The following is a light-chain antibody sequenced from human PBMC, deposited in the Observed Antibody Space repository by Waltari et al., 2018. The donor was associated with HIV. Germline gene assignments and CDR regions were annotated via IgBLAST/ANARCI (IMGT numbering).Light chain of an antibody. Sequence: QSALTQPASVSGSPGQSITISCPGTRSDVGGYNYVSWYQQHPGKAPKLRIYEVSNRPSGVSNRFSGSKSGNTASLTISGLQAEDEADYYCSSYTSSSIYVFGTGTKVTVL. CDR1: RSDVGGYNY. J-gene: IGLJ1*01. CDR2: EVS. V-gene: IGLV2-14*01. CDR3: SSYTSSSIYV.